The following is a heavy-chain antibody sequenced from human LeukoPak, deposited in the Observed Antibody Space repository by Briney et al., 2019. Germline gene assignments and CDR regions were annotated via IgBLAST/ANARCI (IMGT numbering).Heavy chain of an antibody. Sequence: GGSLRLSCAASGFTFSTYSMSWVRQAPGKGLEWISYISSISSIIYYADSVKGRFTISRDNAKSSLYLQMDSLRAEDTAVFYCARSRPGTEAGQPNFDYWGQGTLVTVSS. CDR3: ARSRPGTEAGQPNFDY. CDR2: ISSISSII. CDR1: GFTFSTYS. V-gene: IGHV3-48*01. D-gene: IGHD6-13*01. J-gene: IGHJ4*02.